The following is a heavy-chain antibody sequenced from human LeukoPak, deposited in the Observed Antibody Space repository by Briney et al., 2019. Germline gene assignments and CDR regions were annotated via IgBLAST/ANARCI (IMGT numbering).Heavy chain of an antibody. Sequence: PSETLSLTCAVFGGSISSGGYSWSWIREPPGKGLEWIGYIYYSGSTNYNPSLKSRVTISVDTSKNQFSLKLSSVTAADTAVYYCARTLRIAAAGIFGMDVWGQGTTVTVSS. J-gene: IGHJ6*02. V-gene: IGHV4-61*08. CDR2: IYYSGST. CDR3: ARTLRIAAAGIFGMDV. CDR1: GGSISSGGYS. D-gene: IGHD6-13*01.